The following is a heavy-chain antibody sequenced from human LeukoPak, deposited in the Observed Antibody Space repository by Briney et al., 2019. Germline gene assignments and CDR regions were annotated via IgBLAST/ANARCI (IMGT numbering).Heavy chain of an antibody. V-gene: IGHV1-18*01. CDR2: ISPYNDET. CDR3: AREADTNSWSRPAFRPLDV. J-gene: IGHJ4*02. D-gene: IGHD6-13*01. Sequence: GASVKVSCKASGYTFRSHGIYWVRQAPGQGLEWMGWISPYNDETNYARMFRDRVIMTTETSTTTAYMELRGLTSDDTAVYFCAREADTNSWSRPAFRPLDVWGQGTLVTVSS. CDR1: GYTFRSHG.